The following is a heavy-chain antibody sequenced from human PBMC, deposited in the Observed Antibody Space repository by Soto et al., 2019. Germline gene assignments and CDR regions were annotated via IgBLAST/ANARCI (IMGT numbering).Heavy chain of an antibody. V-gene: IGHV3-21*01. J-gene: IGHJ4*02. Sequence: EVQLVESGGGLVKPGGSLRLTCAGSTFNFTSYSLNWVRQAPGKGLEWVSSISATSTYIFYADSVKGRFTISRDNAQNSVSLQVNSLRAEDTALYYCARVNSATGSMHFDHWGQGTLVTVSS. CDR3: ARVNSATGSMHFDH. D-gene: IGHD3-9*01. CDR1: TFNFTSYS. CDR2: ISATSTYI.